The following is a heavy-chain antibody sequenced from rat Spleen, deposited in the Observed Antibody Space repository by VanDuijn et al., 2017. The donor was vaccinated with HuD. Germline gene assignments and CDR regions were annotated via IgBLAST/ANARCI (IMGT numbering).Heavy chain of an antibody. CDR1: GFTFSNYD. J-gene: IGHJ2*01. Sequence: EVQLVESGGGLVQPGRSLKLSCAASGFTFSNYDMAWVRQAPTKGLEWIASISTGGGNTYYRDSVKGRFTISRDNANNTQYLQMDSLRSEDTATYYCARHLDGYGGGYYFDYWGQGVMVTVSS. CDR3: ARHLDGYGGGYYFDY. V-gene: IGHV5S13*01. CDR2: ISTGGGNT. D-gene: IGHD1-7*01.